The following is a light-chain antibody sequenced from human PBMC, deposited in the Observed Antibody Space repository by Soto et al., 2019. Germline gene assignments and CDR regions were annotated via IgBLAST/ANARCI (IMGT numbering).Light chain of an antibody. CDR2: DAS. V-gene: IGKV1-5*02. Sequence: PSALASSLRVSLTIIGRASQSISSWLAWYQQKPGKAPKLLIYDASSLESAVPSRFSGSGSGTEFTLTIIILQPDGFPTYSSQQDNRFWTSAQGTK. CDR1: QSISSW. J-gene: IGKJ1*01. CDR3: QQDNRFWT.